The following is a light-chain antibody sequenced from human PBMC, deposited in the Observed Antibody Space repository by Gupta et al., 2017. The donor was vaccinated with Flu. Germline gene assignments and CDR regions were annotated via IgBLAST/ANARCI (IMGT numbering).Light chain of an antibody. CDR1: QSHGYSDGNTY. Sequence: DAAMTHSPRSLPVTLGQPASVSCRSSQSHGYSDGNTYLNWFQQVPGQTPRRLIYKVSPRDSRVPDRFICSWSGSDFTLKVSSTEAVGVGVYYSRQWKPWPLTLGGATKVQIK. CDR3: RQWKPWPLT. CDR2: KVS. J-gene: IGKJ4*01. V-gene: IGKV2-30*01.